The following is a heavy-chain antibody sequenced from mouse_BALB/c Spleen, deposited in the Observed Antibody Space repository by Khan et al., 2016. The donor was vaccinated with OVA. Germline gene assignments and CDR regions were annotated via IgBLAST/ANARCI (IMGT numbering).Heavy chain of an antibody. Sequence: QVRLQQPGAELVRPGVSVKISCKASGYTFTDYAMHWVKQRHAKSLEWIGVISTNYGDADYNQKFQGKASMTVDRSSSTVYMELARLTSEDSAIYYCVRGGKFAYWGQGTLVTVSA. CDR1: GYTFTDYA. CDR3: VRGGKFAY. V-gene: IGHV1S137*01. J-gene: IGHJ3*01. CDR2: ISTNYGDA. D-gene: IGHD1-1*02.